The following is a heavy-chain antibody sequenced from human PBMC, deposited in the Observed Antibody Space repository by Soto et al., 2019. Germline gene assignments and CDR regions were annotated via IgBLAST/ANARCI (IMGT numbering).Heavy chain of an antibody. V-gene: IGHV1-3*04. CDR3: ARADGYNFDTWFDP. J-gene: IGHJ5*02. CDR1: GYTFRSYA. D-gene: IGHD1-1*01. Sequence: ASVKVSCKTSGYTFRSYATHWVRQAPGQRLEWMGWINTGTGHTKYSQKMQGRVTLTSDASAHTAYMELSRLTSEDTAVYYCARADGYNFDTWFDPWGQGTLVTVSS. CDR2: INTGTGHT.